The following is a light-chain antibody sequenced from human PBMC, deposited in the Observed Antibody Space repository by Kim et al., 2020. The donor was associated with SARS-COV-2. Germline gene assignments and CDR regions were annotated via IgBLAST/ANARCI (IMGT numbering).Light chain of an antibody. CDR1: QSVSSY. CDR2: DAS. Sequence: LSFSLGKSATLSCRASQSVSSYLAWYQQKPGQAPRLLIYDASNRATGIPARFSGSGSGTDFTLTISSLEPEDFAVYYCQQRSNSYTFGQGTKLEI. CDR3: QQRSNSYT. J-gene: IGKJ2*01. V-gene: IGKV3-11*01.